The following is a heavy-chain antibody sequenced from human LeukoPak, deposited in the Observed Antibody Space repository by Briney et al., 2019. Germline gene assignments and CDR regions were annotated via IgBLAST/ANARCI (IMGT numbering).Heavy chain of an antibody. CDR2: ISAGGST. CDR3: AKRGQYYYDSSGYYYQV. D-gene: IGHD3-22*01. J-gene: IGHJ4*02. CDR1: GFTFSDSN. Sequence: GGSLRLSCAASGFTFSDSNMNWVRQAPGKGLEWVSAISAGGSTYYADSVKGRFTISRDNSRNTLYLQMNSLRAEDTGVYYCAKRGQYYYDSSGYYYQVWGQGTLVIVSS. V-gene: IGHV3-23*01.